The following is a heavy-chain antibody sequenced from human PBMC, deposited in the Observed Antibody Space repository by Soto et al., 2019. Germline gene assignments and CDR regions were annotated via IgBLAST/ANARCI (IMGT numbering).Heavy chain of an antibody. CDR3: ASEADFWSGYYRSFDP. V-gene: IGHV1-58*01. D-gene: IGHD3-3*01. CDR1: GITFTGSA. J-gene: IGHJ5*02. CDR2: IVVGSGNT. Sequence: ASVKVSCKASGITFTGSAVQWVRQARGQRLEWIGWIVVGSGNTNYAQKFQERVTITRDMSTTTAYMELSSLRSEDTAVYYCASEADFWSGYYRSFDPWGQGTLVTVSS.